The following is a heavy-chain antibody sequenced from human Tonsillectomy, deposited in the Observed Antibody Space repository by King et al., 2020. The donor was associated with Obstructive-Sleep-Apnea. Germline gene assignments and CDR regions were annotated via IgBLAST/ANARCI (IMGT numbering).Heavy chain of an antibody. J-gene: IGHJ4*02. CDR2: MSFDGKNT. CDR3: VRDRHRPQVEMATITDKSPLFDY. CDR1: GFTFSSFA. V-gene: IGHV3-30*01. Sequence: VQLVESGGGVVQPGRSLRLSCAASGFTFSSFAMHWVRQAPGKGLEWVAVMSFDGKNTYCADSVKGRFTISRDNSRNTLSLQMNSLRAEDTAVYYCVRDRHRPQVEMATITDKSPLFDYWGQGTLVTVSS. D-gene: IGHD5-24*01.